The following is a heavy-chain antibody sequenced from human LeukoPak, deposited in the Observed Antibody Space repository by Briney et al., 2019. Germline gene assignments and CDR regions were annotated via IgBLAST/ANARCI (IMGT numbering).Heavy chain of an antibody. J-gene: IGHJ6*03. Sequence: ASVKVSCKASGYTFTSYGISWVRQAPGQGLEWMGWISAYNGSTNYAQNLQGRVTMTTDTSTSTAYMELRSLRSDDTAVYYCARDPSTGDWGYYYYYMDVWGKGPRSPSP. CDR2: ISAYNGST. D-gene: IGHD7-27*01. CDR1: GYTFTSYG. CDR3: ARDPSTGDWGYYYYYMDV. V-gene: IGHV1-18*01.